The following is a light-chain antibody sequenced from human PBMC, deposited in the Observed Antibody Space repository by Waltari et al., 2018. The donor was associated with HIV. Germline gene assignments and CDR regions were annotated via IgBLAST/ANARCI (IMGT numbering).Light chain of an antibody. CDR2: GAS. CDR3: QQFGGSQT. J-gene: IGKJ1*01. Sequence: VLPQSPGSLSLSPGARATLSCRASPRVGSYLAWYQQKPGQAPRLLIYGASSRATGIPDRFSGSGSGTDLTLIISRVEPEDFAVYYCQQFGGSQTFGQGTKVEIK. CDR1: PRVGSY. V-gene: IGKV3-20*01.